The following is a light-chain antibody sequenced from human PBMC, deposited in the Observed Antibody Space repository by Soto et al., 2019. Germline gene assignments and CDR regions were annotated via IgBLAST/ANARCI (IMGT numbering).Light chain of an antibody. CDR2: DTS. CDR1: QSVINY. J-gene: IGKJ1*01. V-gene: IGKV3-11*01. CDR3: QQYANSRT. Sequence: EIVLTQSPATLSLSPGERATLSCRASQSVINYLAWYQQKPGQAPRLLIYDTSNRASGIPDRFSGSGSGTDFTLSISGLEPEDFAVYFCQQYANSRTFGQGTKVDIK.